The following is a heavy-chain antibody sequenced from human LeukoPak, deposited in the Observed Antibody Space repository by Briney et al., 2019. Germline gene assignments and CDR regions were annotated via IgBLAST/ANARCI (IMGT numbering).Heavy chain of an antibody. CDR1: GFTFSSYG. J-gene: IGHJ4*02. CDR2: IRYDGSNK. Sequence: GGSLRLSCAASGFTFSSYGMHWVRQAPGKGLEWVAFIRYDGSNKYYADSVKGRFTISRDNSKNTLYLQMNSLRAEDTAVYYCAIGGRRFLEWSAPFDYWGQGTLVTVSS. CDR3: AIGGRRFLEWSAPFDY. V-gene: IGHV3-30*02. D-gene: IGHD3-3*01.